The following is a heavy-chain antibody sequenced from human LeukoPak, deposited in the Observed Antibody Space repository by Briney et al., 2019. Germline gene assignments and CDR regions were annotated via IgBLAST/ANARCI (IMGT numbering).Heavy chain of an antibody. CDR3: ARGQQSDYPRFVDY. J-gene: IGHJ4*02. V-gene: IGHV1-2*02. CDR2: INPNSGGT. CDR1: GYTFTSYY. D-gene: IGHD4-17*01. Sequence: ASVKVSCKASGYTFTSYYMHWVRQAPGQGLEWMGWINPNSGGTNYAQKFQGRVTMTRDTSISTAYMELSSLRSDDTAVYYCARGQQSDYPRFVDYWGQGTLVTVSS.